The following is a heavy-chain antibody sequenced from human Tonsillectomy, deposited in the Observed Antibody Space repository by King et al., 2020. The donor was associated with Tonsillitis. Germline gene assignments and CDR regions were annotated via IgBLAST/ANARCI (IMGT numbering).Heavy chain of an antibody. CDR2: IRYDGSNK. V-gene: IGHV3-30*02. CDR3: AKDPYYYDNSGYPYFDY. CDR1: GFTFSTYG. D-gene: IGHD3-22*01. Sequence: VQLVESGGGVVQPGGSLRLSCAASGFTFSTYGMHWVRQAPGKGLEWVAFIRYDGSNKYYADSVKGRFTISRDNSKNTLYLQMNSLRAEDTAVYYCAKDPYYYDNSGYPYFDYWGQGTLVPVSS. J-gene: IGHJ4*02.